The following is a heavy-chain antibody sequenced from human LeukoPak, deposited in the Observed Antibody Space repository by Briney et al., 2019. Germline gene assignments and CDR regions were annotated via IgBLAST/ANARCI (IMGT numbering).Heavy chain of an antibody. CDR3: AKDLLDIVVVIAINDAFDI. CDR1: GFTFSSYA. J-gene: IGHJ3*02. V-gene: IGHV3-23*01. D-gene: IGHD2-21*01. CDR2: ISGSGGST. Sequence: GGSLRLSCAASGFTFSSYAMSWVRPAPGKGLEWVSAISGSGGSTYYADSVKGRFTISRDNSKNTLYLQMNSLRAEDTAVYYCAKDLLDIVVVIAINDAFDIWGQGTMVTVSS.